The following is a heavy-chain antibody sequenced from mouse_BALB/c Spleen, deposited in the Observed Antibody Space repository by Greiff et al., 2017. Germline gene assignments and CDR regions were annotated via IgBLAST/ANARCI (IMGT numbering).Heavy chain of an antibody. CDR2: INPSSGYT. CDR3: ARNPITTATGFAY. D-gene: IGHD2-4*01. J-gene: IGHJ3*01. V-gene: IGHV1-4*01. CDR1: GYTFTSYT. Sequence: VKLVESGAELARPGASVKMSCKASGYTFTSYTMPWVKQRPGQGLEWIGYINPSSGYTNYKQKFKDKATLTADKSSSTDYMQLSSLTSEDSAVYYGARNPITTATGFAYWGQGTLVT.